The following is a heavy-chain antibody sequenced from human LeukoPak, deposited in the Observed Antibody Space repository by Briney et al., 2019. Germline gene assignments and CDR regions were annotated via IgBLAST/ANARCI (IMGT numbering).Heavy chain of an antibody. J-gene: IGHJ4*02. CDR1: GYTFTGYY. CDR3: ARDFYYDSSGAFDF. D-gene: IGHD3-22*01. Sequence: ATVKVSCKASGYTFTGYYMHWVRQAPEQGLEWMGWINPNSGDTNYAQKFQGRVTMTRDTSITTAYMELSRLRSDDTAVYYCARDFYYDSSGAFDFWGQGTLVTVSS. CDR2: INPNSGDT. V-gene: IGHV1-2*02.